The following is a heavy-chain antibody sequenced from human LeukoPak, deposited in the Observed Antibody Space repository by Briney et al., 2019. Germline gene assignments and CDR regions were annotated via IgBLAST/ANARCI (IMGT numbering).Heavy chain of an antibody. D-gene: IGHD6-6*01. CDR1: GGSFSGYY. Sequence: SETLSLTCAVYGGSFSGYYWSWIHQPPGKGLEWIGEINHSGSTNYNPSLKSRATISVDTSKNQFSLKLSSVTAADTAVYYCARGRIAARRINWFDPWGQGTLVTVSS. V-gene: IGHV4-34*01. CDR3: ARGRIAARRINWFDP. CDR2: INHSGST. J-gene: IGHJ5*02.